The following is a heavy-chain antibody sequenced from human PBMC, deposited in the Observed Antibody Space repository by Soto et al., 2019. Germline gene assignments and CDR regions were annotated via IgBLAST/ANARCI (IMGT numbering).Heavy chain of an antibody. CDR2: INAGNGNT. D-gene: IGHD2-21*02. Sequence: QVQLEQSGAEEKKPGASVKVSCKASGYTFTSYAMPWVRQAPGQRLEWMGWINAGNGNTKYSQKFQGRVTITRDTSASTAYMELSSLRSEDTAVYYCARSIVVVTALDYWGQGTLVTVSS. V-gene: IGHV1-3*05. CDR1: GYTFTSYA. J-gene: IGHJ4*02. CDR3: ARSIVVVTALDY.